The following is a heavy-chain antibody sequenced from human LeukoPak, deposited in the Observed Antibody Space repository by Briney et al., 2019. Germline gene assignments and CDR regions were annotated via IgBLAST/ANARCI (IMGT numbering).Heavy chain of an antibody. V-gene: IGHV3-11*06. CDR1: GFTFSDYY. CDR3: TRVVSVASFYFDY. J-gene: IGHJ4*02. Sequence: GGSLRLSCAASGFTFSDYYMSWIREAPGEGREWVSYISSISSYTLYADSVKGRFTISRDNAQNSLYLQMNSLRAEDTAVYYCTRVVSVASFYFDYWGQGTLVTVSS. CDR2: ISSISSYT. D-gene: IGHD6-19*01.